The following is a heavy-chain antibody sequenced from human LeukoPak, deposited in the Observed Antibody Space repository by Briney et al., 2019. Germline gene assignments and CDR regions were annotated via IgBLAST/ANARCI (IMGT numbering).Heavy chain of an antibody. CDR2: INGNGGST. Sequence: GGSRRLSCAAYGFTFDDYGMSWDRHAPGKGMEWDSGINGNGGSTAYADHVKGRFTIYRDKAKNYLYLRMMSLRAEDTDLYHCARRGVYSSSWYFDYWGQGTLVTVSS. V-gene: IGHV3-20*01. CDR1: GFTFDDYG. CDR3: ARRGVYSSSWYFDY. J-gene: IGHJ4*02. D-gene: IGHD6-13*01.